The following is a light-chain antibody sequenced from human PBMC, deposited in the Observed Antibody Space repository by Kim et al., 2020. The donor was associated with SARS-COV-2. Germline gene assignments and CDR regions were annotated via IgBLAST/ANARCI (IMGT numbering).Light chain of an antibody. Sequence: EIVMTQSPATLSVSPGERATLSCRASQSVSSNLAWYQQKPGQAPRLLTYGASTRAPGIPARFSGSGSGTDFTLTIYSLQSEDFAVYYCHQYNDWPPLTFGGGTKLEI. J-gene: IGKJ4*01. CDR2: GAS. CDR3: HQYNDWPPLT. V-gene: IGKV3-15*01. CDR1: QSVSSN.